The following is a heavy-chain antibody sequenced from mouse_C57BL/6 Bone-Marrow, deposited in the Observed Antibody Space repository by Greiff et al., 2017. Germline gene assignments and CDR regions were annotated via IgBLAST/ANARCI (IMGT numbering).Heavy chain of an antibody. CDR1: GYTFTSYW. CDR3: ARNYPQAGD. CDR2: IDPSDSYT. Sequence: QVQLKQPGAELVRPGTSVKLSCKASGYTFTSYWMPWVKQRPGQGLEWIGVIDPSDSYTNYNQKFKGKATLTVDTSSSTAYMQLSSLTSEDSAVYYCARNYPQAGDWGQGTTLTVSS. J-gene: IGHJ2*01. D-gene: IGHD2-1*01. V-gene: IGHV1-59*01.